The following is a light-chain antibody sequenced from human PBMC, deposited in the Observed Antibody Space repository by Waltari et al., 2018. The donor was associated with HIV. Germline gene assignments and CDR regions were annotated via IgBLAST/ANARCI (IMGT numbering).Light chain of an antibody. V-gene: IGKV3-20*01. Sequence: EIVLTQSPGTLSLSPGERATLSCRASQSVSSSCLAWYQQKAGQAPRLLIYDASSRATDIPDRFSGSGSGTDFTLTISTLEPEDIAVYYCQHYDTSPWTFGQGTKVEMK. J-gene: IGKJ1*01. CDR3: QHYDTSPWT. CDR2: DAS. CDR1: QSVSSSC.